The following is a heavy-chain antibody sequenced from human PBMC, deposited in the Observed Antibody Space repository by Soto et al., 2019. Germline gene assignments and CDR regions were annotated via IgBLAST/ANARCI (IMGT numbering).Heavy chain of an antibody. D-gene: IGHD3-22*01. J-gene: IGHJ4*02. V-gene: IGHV3-15*01. CDR2: IKSKTDGGTT. CDR1: GFTFSSYA. CDR3: TTDYYDSSGYYYRYFDY. Sequence: GGSLRLSCAASGFTFSSYAMSWVRQAPGKGLEWVGRIKSKTDGGTTDYAAPVKGRFTISRDDSKNTLYLQMNSLKTEDTAVYYCTTDYYDSSGYYYRYFDYWGQGTLVTVSS.